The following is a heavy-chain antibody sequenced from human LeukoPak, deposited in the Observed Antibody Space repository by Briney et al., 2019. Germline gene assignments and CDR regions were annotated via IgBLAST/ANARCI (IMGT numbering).Heavy chain of an antibody. V-gene: IGHV4-59*01. Sequence: SETLSLTCTVSGGSISSYYWSWVRQPPGRGLEWIGYIYYSGSTNYNPSLKSRVTISVDTSKNQFSLKLSSVTAADTAVYYCAGGFSELLFDYWGQGTLVTVSS. CDR1: GGSISSYY. CDR2: IYYSGST. J-gene: IGHJ4*02. CDR3: AGGFSELLFDY. D-gene: IGHD1-26*01.